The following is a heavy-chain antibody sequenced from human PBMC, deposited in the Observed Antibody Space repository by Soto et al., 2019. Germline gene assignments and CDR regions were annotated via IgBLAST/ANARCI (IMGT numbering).Heavy chain of an antibody. CDR2: IYYSGST. Sequence: SETLSLTCTVSGGSISSSSYYWGWIRQPPGKGLEWIGSIYYSGSTYYNPSLKSRVTISRDNAKNSLFLQMNNLTVEDTAVYYCAKENWANPDSWGQGTLVTVSS. J-gene: IGHJ4*02. V-gene: IGHV4-39*07. D-gene: IGHD7-27*01. CDR1: GGSISSSSYY. CDR3: AKENWANPDS.